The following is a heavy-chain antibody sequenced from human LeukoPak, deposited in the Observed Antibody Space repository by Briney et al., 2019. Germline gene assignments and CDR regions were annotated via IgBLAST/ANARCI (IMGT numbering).Heavy chain of an antibody. Sequence: SETLSLTCTVSGGSISSHYWSWIRQPPGKGLEWIGYIYYSGSTNYNPSLKSRVTISVDTSKNQFSLKLSSVTAADTAMYYCARLSEVVPAAISVWGKGTTVTVSS. CDR3: ARLSEVVPAAISV. D-gene: IGHD2-2*01. CDR2: IYYSGST. V-gene: IGHV4-59*11. CDR1: GGSISSHY. J-gene: IGHJ6*04.